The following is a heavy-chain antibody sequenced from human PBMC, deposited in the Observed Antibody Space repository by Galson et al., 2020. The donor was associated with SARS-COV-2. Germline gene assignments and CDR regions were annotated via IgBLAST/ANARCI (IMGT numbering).Heavy chain of an antibody. CDR3: ARDFYYDSSGYSKDY. J-gene: IGHJ4*02. CDR1: GFTVSSNY. V-gene: IGHV3-53*01. CDR2: IYSGGST. D-gene: IGHD3-22*01. Sequence: GGSLRLSCAASGFTVSSNYMSWVRQAPGKGLEWVSVIYSGGSTYYADSVKGRFTISRDNSKNTLYLQMNSLRAEDTAVYYCARDFYYDSSGYSKDYWGQGTLVTVSS.